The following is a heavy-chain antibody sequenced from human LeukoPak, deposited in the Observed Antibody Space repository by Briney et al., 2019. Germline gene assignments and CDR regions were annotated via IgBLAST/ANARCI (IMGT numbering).Heavy chain of an antibody. CDR3: AKQGDYDILTGYPHFDY. D-gene: IGHD3-9*01. CDR2: ISGSGGST. Sequence: GGSLRLSCAASGFTFSSYAMSWVRQAPGKGLEWVSAISGSGGSTYYADSVKGRFTISRDSSKNTLYLQMNSLRAEDTAVYYCAKQGDYDILTGYPHFDYWGQGTLVTVSS. CDR1: GFTFSSYA. V-gene: IGHV3-23*01. J-gene: IGHJ4*02.